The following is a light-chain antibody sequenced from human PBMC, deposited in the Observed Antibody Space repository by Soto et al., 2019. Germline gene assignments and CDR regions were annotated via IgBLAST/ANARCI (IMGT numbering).Light chain of an antibody. Sequence: EIVLIQSPATLSLSPGERATLSCRASKSVGSYLAWYQHKPGQAPRLLISDASNRATGIPARFSGSGSETDFTLTISSLEPEDSAVYYCQQRSNWPSLTFGGGTKVEIK. CDR3: QQRSNWPSLT. J-gene: IGKJ4*01. CDR2: DAS. V-gene: IGKV3-11*01. CDR1: KSVGSY.